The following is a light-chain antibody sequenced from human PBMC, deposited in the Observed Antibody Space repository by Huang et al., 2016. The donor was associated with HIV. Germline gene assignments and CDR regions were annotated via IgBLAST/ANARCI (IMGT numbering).Light chain of an antibody. CDR1: QSINTN. CDR2: DAS. V-gene: IGKV3-15*01. J-gene: IGKJ2*01. Sequence: DRVMTQSPVTLSVSPGERATLSCRASQSINTNLAWYQQKPGQAPRLLIYDASTRAIDVPARFSGSGTEIQFTLTISSLQSEDFAVYYCQQYNNWPRTFGQGTKLEIK. CDR3: QQYNNWPRT.